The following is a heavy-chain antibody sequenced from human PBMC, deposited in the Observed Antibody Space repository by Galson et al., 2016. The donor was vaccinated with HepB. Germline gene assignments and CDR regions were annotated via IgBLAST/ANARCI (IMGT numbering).Heavy chain of an antibody. D-gene: IGHD1-26*01. V-gene: IGHV2-70*04. CDR1: GFSLSTSGMR. CDR2: IDWDDDK. Sequence: PALVKPTQTLTLTCTFSGFSLSTSGMRVCWIRQPPGKALEWLARIDWDDDKFYSTSLKTRLTISKDTSKNQVVLTMTNMDPVDTATYYCARIPGGYQGPQYGMDVWGQGTTVTVSS. J-gene: IGHJ6*02. CDR3: ARIPGGYQGPQYGMDV.